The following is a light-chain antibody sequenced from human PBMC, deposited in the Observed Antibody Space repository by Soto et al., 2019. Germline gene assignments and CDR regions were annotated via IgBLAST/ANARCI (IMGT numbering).Light chain of an antibody. Sequence: ELTQSSSVSVAPGQTARITCGGNNIGSKRVHWYQHKPGQAPVLVVYNDNVRPSGIPERFSGSNSGNTATLIISRVEAGDQADYYCQVWDSSGDWIFGGGTPLT. V-gene: IGLV3-21*02. CDR1: NIGSKR. J-gene: IGLJ2*01. CDR3: QVWDSSGDWI. CDR2: NDN.